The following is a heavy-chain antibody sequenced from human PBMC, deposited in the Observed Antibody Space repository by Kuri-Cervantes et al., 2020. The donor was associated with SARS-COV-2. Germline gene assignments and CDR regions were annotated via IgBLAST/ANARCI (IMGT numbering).Heavy chain of an antibody. V-gene: IGHV4-61*09. CDR2: IYTSGST. J-gene: IGHJ6*03. D-gene: IGHD2-2*02. CDR3: ARGKVELTYQLLYSHYYYNMDV. CDR1: GGSISSGSYY. Sequence: SETLSLTWTVSGGSISSGSYYWSWIRQPAGKGLEWIGHIYTSGSTNYNTSLKSRVTISVDTSKNQFSLKLSSVTAADTAVYYCARGKVELTYQLLYSHYYYNMDVWGKGTTVTVSS.